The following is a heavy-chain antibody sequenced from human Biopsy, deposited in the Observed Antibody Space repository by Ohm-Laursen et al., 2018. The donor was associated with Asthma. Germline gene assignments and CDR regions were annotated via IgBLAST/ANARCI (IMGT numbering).Heavy chain of an antibody. D-gene: IGHD3-3*02. Sequence: SLRLSCAASGFTFGDYWMNWVRQVPGKGLEWVANIKNDGSEKNHEDSVKGRFTISRDNAKNSLYLQMNSLRAEDTAVYYCARTFHFWSPYHAEHYQLWGQGTLVTVSS. J-gene: IGHJ1*01. CDR2: IKNDGSEK. CDR3: ARTFHFWSPYHAEHYQL. CDR1: GFTFGDYW. V-gene: IGHV3-7*01.